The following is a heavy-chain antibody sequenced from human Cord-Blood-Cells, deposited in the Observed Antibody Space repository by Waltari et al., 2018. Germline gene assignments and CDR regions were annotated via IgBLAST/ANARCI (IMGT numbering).Heavy chain of an antibody. J-gene: IGHJ5*02. D-gene: IGHD2-15*01. Sequence: QVQLVQSGAEVKKPGASVKVSCKASGYTFTSYDINWVRQATGQGLEWMGWMNPNSGNTGYAQKFQGRVTMTRNTSRSTAYMELSSLRSEDTAVYYCARGPYCSGGSCYDRTENWFDPWGQGTLVTVSS. V-gene: IGHV1-8*01. CDR2: MNPNSGNT. CDR1: GYTFTSYD. CDR3: ARGPYCSGGSCYDRTENWFDP.